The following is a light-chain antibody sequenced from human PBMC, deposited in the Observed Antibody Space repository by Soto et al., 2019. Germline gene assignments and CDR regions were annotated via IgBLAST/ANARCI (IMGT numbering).Light chain of an antibody. CDR2: GAS. V-gene: IGKV3D-15*01. Sequence: EIVMTQSPATLSVSPRERATLSCRASQSVNIYLAWYQQKPGQAPRLLIFGASSRATGIPARFSGSGSGTELNLTISSLQSEDFAVYFCQQYDDWLRLTFGGGTKVDIK. CDR3: QQYDDWLRLT. J-gene: IGKJ4*01. CDR1: QSVNIY.